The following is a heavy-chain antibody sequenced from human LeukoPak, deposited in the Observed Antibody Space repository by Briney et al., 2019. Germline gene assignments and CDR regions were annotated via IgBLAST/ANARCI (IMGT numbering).Heavy chain of an antibody. CDR1: GFTVSTNY. V-gene: IGHV3-53*01. CDR3: AKVRRVGPDAFDI. CDR2: IYSGGNT. J-gene: IGHJ3*02. Sequence: GGSLRLSCATSGFTVSTNYMTWVRQAPGKGLEWVSVIYSGGNTYYADSVKGRFTISRDNSKNTLYLQMNSLRAEDTAVYYCAKVRRVGPDAFDIWGQGTMVTVSS. D-gene: IGHD1-26*01.